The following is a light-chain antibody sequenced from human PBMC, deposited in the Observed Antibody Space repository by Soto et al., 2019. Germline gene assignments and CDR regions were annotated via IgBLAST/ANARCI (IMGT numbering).Light chain of an antibody. Sequence: QSVLTQPPSASGTPGQRVTISCSGSSSNIGSNTVNWYQQRPGTAPKLLIYSNNQRPSGVPDRFSSSKSGTSASLAISGLQTEDEADYFCAAWDDSLNSYVFGTGTKVTVL. V-gene: IGLV1-44*01. CDR3: AAWDDSLNSYV. J-gene: IGLJ1*01. CDR2: SNN. CDR1: SSNIGSNT.